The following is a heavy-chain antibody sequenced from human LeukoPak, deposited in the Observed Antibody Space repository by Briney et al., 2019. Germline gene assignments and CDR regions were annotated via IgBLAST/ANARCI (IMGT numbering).Heavy chain of an antibody. CDR3: AQGHSYYYHMHV. V-gene: IGHV3-30*02. CDR1: GFTFSSYG. J-gene: IGHJ6*03. CDR2: IQFDGLNK. Sequence: GGSLRLSCAASGFTFSSYGMHWVRQAPGKGLEWVAFIQFDGLNKNYADSVKGRFTISRDNSKEMLYLQLNSVKAEDTAVYYCAQGHSYYYHMHVWGKGTTVTVTS.